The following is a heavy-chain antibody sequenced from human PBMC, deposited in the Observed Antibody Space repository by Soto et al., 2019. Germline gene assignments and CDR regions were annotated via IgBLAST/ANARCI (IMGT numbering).Heavy chain of an antibody. Sequence: SETLSLTCTVSGGSISSYYWSWIRQPPGKGLEWIGYIYYSGSTNYNPSLKSRVTISVDTSKNQFSLKLSSVTAADTAVYYCARDRKSSGYYYSSYYYYGMDVWGQGNPGHRLL. CDR2: IYYSGST. V-gene: IGHV4-59*01. J-gene: IGHJ6*02. CDR3: ARDRKSSGYYYSSYYYYGMDV. CDR1: GGSISSYY. D-gene: IGHD3-22*01.